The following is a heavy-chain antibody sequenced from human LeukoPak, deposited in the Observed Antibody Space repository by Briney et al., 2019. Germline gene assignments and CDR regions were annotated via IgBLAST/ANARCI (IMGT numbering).Heavy chain of an antibody. Sequence: PSETVSLTCTVSGGSISSYYWSWIRQPPGKGLEWIGYIYYSGSTNYNPSLKSRVTISVDTSKNQFSLKLSSVTAADTAVYYCARGSYDSSGYYYGSWFDPWGQGPVDPVSS. J-gene: IGHJ5*02. CDR3: ARGSYDSSGYYYGSWFDP. V-gene: IGHV4-59*01. CDR2: IYYSGST. CDR1: GGSISSYY. D-gene: IGHD3-22*01.